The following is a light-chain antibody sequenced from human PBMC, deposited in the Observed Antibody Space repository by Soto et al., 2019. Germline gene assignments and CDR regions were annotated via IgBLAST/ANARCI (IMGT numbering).Light chain of an antibody. Sequence: DIVLTQSPGTLSLSPGEGATLSCSASQSVSSSYIAWYQQRPGQAPSLLIYGASTRATGIPDRFSGSGSGTHFTLTISRLEPGDFAVYYCQHFGGTTFTFGQGTRLEIK. CDR2: GAS. CDR3: QHFGGTTFT. J-gene: IGKJ5*01. CDR1: QSVSSSY. V-gene: IGKV3-20*01.